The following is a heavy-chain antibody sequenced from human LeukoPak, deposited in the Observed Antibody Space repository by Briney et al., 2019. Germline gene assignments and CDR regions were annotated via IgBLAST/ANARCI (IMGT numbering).Heavy chain of an antibody. Sequence: GGSLRLSCAASGFTFSSYGMHWVRQAPGKGLEWVAYIRYHGSNINYADSVKGRFTFSRDNSKDTLFLQMSSLRAEDTAVYYCAKVLTGYCGSTSCPFDSWGQGTLVTVSS. CDR3: AKVLTGYCGSTSCPFDS. J-gene: IGHJ4*02. D-gene: IGHD2-2*01. V-gene: IGHV3-30*02. CDR1: GFTFSSYG. CDR2: IRYHGSNI.